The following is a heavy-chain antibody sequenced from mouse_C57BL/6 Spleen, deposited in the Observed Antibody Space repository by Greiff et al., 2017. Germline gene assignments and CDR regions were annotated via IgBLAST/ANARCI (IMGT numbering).Heavy chain of an antibody. CDR1: GYTFTSYW. J-gene: IGHJ3*01. V-gene: IGHV1-53*01. D-gene: IGHD1-1*01. CDR2: INPSNGGT. CDR3: ARSGGSSSWFAY. Sequence: VQLQQPGPELVKPGASVKLSCKASGYTFTSYWMHWVKQRPGQGLEWIGNINPSNGGTNSNEKFKSKATLTVDKSSSTAYMQLSSLTSEDSAVYYCARSGGSSSWFAYWGQGTLVTVSA.